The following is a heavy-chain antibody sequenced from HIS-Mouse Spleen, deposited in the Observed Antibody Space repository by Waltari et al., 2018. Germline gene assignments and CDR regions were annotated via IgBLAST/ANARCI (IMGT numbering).Heavy chain of an antibody. V-gene: IGHV4-38-2*02. CDR3: ARVSSYYDYVWGSYRANDAFDI. CDR1: TSGYY. D-gene: IGHD3-16*02. J-gene: IGHJ3*02. Sequence: TSGYYWGWIRQPPGKGLEWIGSIYHSGSTYYNPSLKSRVTISVDTSKNQFSLKLSSVTAADTAVDYCARVSSYYDYVWGSYRANDAFDIWGQGTMVTVSS. CDR2: IYHSGST.